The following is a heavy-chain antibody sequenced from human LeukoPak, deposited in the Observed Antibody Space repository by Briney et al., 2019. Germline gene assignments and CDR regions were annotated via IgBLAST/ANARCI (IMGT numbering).Heavy chain of an antibody. Sequence: GGSLRLSCAASGFAFSSYWMHWVRQAPGKGLEWVANIKQDGSKKSYVDSVKGRFTISRDNAKNSLYLQMNSLRAEDTAIYYCTRVGYIDEGIDYWGQGTLVTVSS. J-gene: IGHJ4*02. CDR1: GFAFSSYW. D-gene: IGHD5-24*01. CDR2: IKQDGSKK. CDR3: TRVGYIDEGIDY. V-gene: IGHV3-7*04.